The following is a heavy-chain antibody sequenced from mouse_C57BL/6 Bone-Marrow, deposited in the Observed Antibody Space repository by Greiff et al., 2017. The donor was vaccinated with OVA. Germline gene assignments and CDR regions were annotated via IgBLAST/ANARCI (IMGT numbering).Heavy chain of an antibody. D-gene: IGHD1-1*01. V-gene: IGHV1-76*01. J-gene: IGHJ3*01. Sequence: QVQLQQSGAELVRPGASVKLSCKASGYTFTDYYINWVKQRPGQGLEWIARIYPGSGNTYYNEKFKGKATLTAEKSSSTAYMQLSSLTSEDSAVYFCARDYGSSSRGFAYWGQGTLVTVSA. CDR1: GYTFTDYY. CDR2: IYPGSGNT. CDR3: ARDYGSSSRGFAY.